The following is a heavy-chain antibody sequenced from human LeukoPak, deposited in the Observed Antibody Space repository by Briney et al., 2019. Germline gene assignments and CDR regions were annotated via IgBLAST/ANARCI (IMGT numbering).Heavy chain of an antibody. CDR3: ARDSPGFDP. CDR2: VNPKSGGT. CDR1: GYTFTGYY. Sequence: ASVKVSCKASGYTFTGYYMHWVREAPGPGLEWMGWVNPKSGGTDYAQTFQGRVSMTRATSISTDYMELSRLRSDDTAVYYGARDSPGFDPWGQGTLVTVSS. D-gene: IGHD1-14*01. J-gene: IGHJ5*02. V-gene: IGHV1-2*02.